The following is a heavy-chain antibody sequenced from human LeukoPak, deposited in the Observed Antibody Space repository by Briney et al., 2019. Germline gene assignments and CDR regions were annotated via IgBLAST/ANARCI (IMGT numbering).Heavy chain of an antibody. V-gene: IGHV3-23*01. D-gene: IGHD2-15*01. CDR3: AKGVEDSGIYYYYYMDV. Sequence: PGGSLRLSCAASGFTFSSYTFSTYAMSWARQAPGKGLEWVSAVSGSGVSTYYADSVKGRFTISRDNSKNTLYLQMNGLRAEDTAVYYCAKGVEDSGIYYYYYMDVWGKGTTVTVSS. CDR1: GFTFSSYTFSTYA. CDR2: VSGSGVST. J-gene: IGHJ6*03.